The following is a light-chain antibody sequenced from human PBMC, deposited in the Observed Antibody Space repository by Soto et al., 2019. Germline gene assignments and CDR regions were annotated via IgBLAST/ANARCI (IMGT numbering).Light chain of an antibody. CDR3: SSFTSNRIYV. Sequence: QSVLTQPTSVSGSPGQSITISCTGNHNDIGTYDYVSWYQQHPGRAPRLLIHGVTTRPSGISDRFSASTSVLTASLTISGLQPEDEADYYCSSFTSNRIYVFGHGTKVTVL. J-gene: IGLJ1*01. CDR1: HNDIGTYDY. V-gene: IGLV2-14*03. CDR2: GVT.